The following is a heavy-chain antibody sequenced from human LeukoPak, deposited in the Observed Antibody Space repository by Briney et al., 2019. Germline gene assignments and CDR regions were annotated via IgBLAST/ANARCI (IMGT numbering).Heavy chain of an antibody. J-gene: IGHJ4*02. V-gene: IGHV3-15*01. Sequence: GGSLRLSCTASGFTFSNAWMSWVRQAPGKGLEWIGRIKSNGDGGTKEFAAPMKGRFTISRDDSKNTLYLQMNSLETEDTAVYYCTADGNCQTTSCYWGRGALVTVSS. D-gene: IGHD2-2*01. CDR2: IKSNGDGGTK. CDR3: TADGNCQTTSCY. CDR1: GFTFSNAW.